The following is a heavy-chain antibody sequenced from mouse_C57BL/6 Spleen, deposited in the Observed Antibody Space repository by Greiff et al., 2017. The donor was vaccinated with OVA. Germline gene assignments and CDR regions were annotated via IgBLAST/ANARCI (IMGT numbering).Heavy chain of an antibody. J-gene: IGHJ4*01. Sequence: QVQLKQPGAELVRPGTSVKLSCKASGYTFTSYWMHWVKQRPGQGLEWIGVIDPSDSYTNYNQKFKGKATLTVDTSSSTAYMQLSSLTSEDSAVYYCARGDYYGSSSSYYYAMDYWGQGTSVTVSS. CDR2: IDPSDSYT. CDR1: GYTFTSYW. CDR3: ARGDYYGSSSSYYYAMDY. V-gene: IGHV1-59*01. D-gene: IGHD1-1*01.